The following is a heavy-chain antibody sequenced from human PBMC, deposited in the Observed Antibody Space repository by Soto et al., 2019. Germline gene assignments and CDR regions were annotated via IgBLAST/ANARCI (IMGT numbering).Heavy chain of an antibody. CDR3: ARDFSPYDILTGYYP. CDR2: ISSSSSYI. CDR1: GFTFSSYS. V-gene: IGHV3-21*01. D-gene: IGHD3-9*01. J-gene: IGHJ5*02. Sequence: GGSLRLSCAASGFTFSSYSMNWVRQAPGKGLEWVSSISSSSSYIYYADSVKGRFTISRDNAKNSLYLQMNSLRAEDTAVYYCARDFSPYDILTGYYPWGQGTLVTVSS.